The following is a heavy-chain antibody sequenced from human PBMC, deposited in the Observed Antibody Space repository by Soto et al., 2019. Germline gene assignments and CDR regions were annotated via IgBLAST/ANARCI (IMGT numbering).Heavy chain of an antibody. V-gene: IGHV4-59*08. CDR2: IYYSGST. CDR3: ARRHSSSWYFDY. CDR1: GGSISSYY. Sequence: SETLSLTCTVSGGSISSYYWSWIRQPPGKGLEWIGYIYYSGSTNYNPSLKSRVTISVDTSKNQFSLKLSSVTAADTAVYYCARRHSSSWYFDYWGQGTLVTISS. D-gene: IGHD6-13*01. J-gene: IGHJ4*02.